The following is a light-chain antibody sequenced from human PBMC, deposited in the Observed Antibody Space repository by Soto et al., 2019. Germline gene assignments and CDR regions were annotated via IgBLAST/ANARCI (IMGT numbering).Light chain of an antibody. J-gene: IGLJ3*02. CDR3: QSYDSSLSGLWV. CDR1: SSNIGAGYD. V-gene: IGLV1-40*01. Sequence: QSVLTQPPSVSGAPGQRVTISCTGSSSNIGAGYDVHWYQQLPGTAPKLLIYGNSNRPSGVPDRFSGSKSGTSASLAITGLQAEDEAHYYCQSYDSSLSGLWVFGGGTKVTVL. CDR2: GNS.